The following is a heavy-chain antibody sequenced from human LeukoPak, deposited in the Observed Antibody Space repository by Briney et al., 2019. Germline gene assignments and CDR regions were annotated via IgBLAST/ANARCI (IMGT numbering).Heavy chain of an antibody. CDR1: GGSFSGYY. Sequence: SETLSLTCAVYGGSFSGYYWSWIRQPPGKGLEWIGEINHSGSTSYNPSLKSRVTISVDTSKNQFSLKLSSVTAADTAVYYCARGPDIVVVPAAMGDYWGQGTLVTVSS. D-gene: IGHD2-2*01. CDR2: INHSGST. CDR3: ARGPDIVVVPAAMGDY. V-gene: IGHV4-34*01. J-gene: IGHJ4*02.